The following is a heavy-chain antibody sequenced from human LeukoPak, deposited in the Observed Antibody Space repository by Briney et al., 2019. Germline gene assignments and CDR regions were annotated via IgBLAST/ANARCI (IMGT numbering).Heavy chain of an antibody. J-gene: IGHJ4*02. CDR1: GFTFSSYA. D-gene: IGHD3-10*01. CDR3: AAGGDY. CDR2: ISYDGSNK. Sequence: GGSLRLSCAASGFTFSSYAMSWVRQAPGKGLEWVAVISYDGSNKYYADSVKGRFTISRDNSKNTLYLQMNSLRAEDTAVYYCAAGGDYWGQGTLVTVSS. V-gene: IGHV3-30*04.